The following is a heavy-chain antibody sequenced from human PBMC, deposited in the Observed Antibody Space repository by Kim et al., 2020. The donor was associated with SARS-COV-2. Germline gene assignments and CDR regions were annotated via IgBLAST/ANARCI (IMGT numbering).Heavy chain of an antibody. Sequence: GGSLRLSCAASGFTFSNAWMSWVRQAPGKGLEWVGRIKSKTDGGTTDYAAPVKGRFTISRDDSKNTLYLQMNSLKTEDTAVYYCTTDLGLELSGFDYWGQGTLVTVSS. D-gene: IGHD1-7*01. CDR1: GFTFSNAW. J-gene: IGHJ4*02. CDR3: TTDLGLELSGFDY. CDR2: IKSKTDGGTT. V-gene: IGHV3-15*01.